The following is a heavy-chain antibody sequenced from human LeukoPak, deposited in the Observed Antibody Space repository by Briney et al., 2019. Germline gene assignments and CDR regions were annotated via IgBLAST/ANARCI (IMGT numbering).Heavy chain of an antibody. J-gene: IGHJ4*02. CDR3: AKDRGYSYGYFDY. CDR2: IWYGGSNK. V-gene: IGHV3-30*02. CDR1: GFTFSSYG. Sequence: GGSLRLSCAASGFTFSSYGMHWVRQAPGKGLEWVAVIWYGGSNKYYADSVKGRFTISRDNSKNTLYLQMNSLRAEDTAVYYCAKDRGYSYGYFDYWGQGTLVTVSS. D-gene: IGHD5-18*01.